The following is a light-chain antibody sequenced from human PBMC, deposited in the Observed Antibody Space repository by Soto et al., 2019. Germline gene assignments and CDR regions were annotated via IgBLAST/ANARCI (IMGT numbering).Light chain of an antibody. CDR1: QSISSY. CDR2: ASS. Sequence: DLQMTQSPSSLSVSVGDRVTITCRASQSISSYLNWYQQKPGKAPNLLIYASSNLQSGVPSRFSGSGSGTDFTLTISSLQPEDFATYYCQQSYSTRYTFGQGTKLEIK. J-gene: IGKJ2*01. V-gene: IGKV1-39*01. CDR3: QQSYSTRYT.